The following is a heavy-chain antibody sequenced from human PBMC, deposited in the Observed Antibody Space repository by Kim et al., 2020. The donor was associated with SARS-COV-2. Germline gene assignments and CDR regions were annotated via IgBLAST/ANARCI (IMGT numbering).Heavy chain of an antibody. J-gene: IGHJ6*02. Sequence: GGSLRLSCAASGFTFSSYGMHWVRQAPGKGLEWVAVIWYDGSNKYYADSVKGRFTISRDNSKNTLYLQMNSLRAEDTAVYYCARDGWALVGATPYYYYGMDVWGQGTTVTVSS. D-gene: IGHD1-26*01. V-gene: IGHV3-33*01. CDR2: IWYDGSNK. CDR3: ARDGWALVGATPYYYYGMDV. CDR1: GFTFSSYG.